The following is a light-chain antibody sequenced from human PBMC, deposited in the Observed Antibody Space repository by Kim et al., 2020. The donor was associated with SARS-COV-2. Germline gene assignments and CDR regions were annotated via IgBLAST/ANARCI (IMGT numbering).Light chain of an antibody. CDR3: NTRDSSGVV. V-gene: IGLV3-19*01. CDR2: GKN. Sequence: SVPLGDAVRITGQGDSLRSYYASWKQQKPGQAPVLVIYGKNNRPSGIPDRFSGSSSGNTASLTITGAQAEDEADYYCNTRDSSGVVFGGGTQLTVL. J-gene: IGLJ2*01. CDR1: SLRSYY.